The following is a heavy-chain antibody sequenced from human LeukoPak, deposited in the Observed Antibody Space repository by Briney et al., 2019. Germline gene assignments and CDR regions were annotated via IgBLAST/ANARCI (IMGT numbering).Heavy chain of an antibody. V-gene: IGHV3-21*01. CDR1: GFTFSSYS. J-gene: IGHJ4*02. D-gene: IGHD4-17*01. Sequence: PGGSLRLSCAASGFTFSSYSMNWVRQAPGKGLEWVSSISSSSSYIYYADSVKGRFTISRDNAKNSLYLQMNSLRAEDTAVYYCARYQDYGDYLGYWGQGTLVTVSS. CDR2: ISSSSSYI. CDR3: ARYQDYGDYLGY.